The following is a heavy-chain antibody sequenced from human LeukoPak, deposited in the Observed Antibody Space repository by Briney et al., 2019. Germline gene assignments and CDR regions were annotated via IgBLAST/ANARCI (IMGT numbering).Heavy chain of an antibody. Sequence: SVKVSCKASGGTFSSYAISWVRQAPGQGLEWMGRIIPIFGTANYAQKFQGRVTITTDESTSTAYMELSSLRSEDTAVYYRARESGDLDYYDSSGYPDCWGQGTLVTVSS. V-gene: IGHV1-69*05. CDR1: GGTFSSYA. CDR2: IIPIFGTA. J-gene: IGHJ4*02. D-gene: IGHD3-22*01. CDR3: ARESGDLDYYDSSGYPDC.